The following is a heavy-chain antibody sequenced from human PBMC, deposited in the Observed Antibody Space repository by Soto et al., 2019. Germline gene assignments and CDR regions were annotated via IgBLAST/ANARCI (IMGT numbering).Heavy chain of an antibody. J-gene: IGHJ5*02. CDR1: GYTFTSYA. CDR2: INAGNGNT. V-gene: IGHV1-3*01. D-gene: IGHD2-2*01. Sequence: ASVKVSCKASGYTFTSYAMHWVRQAPGQRLEWMGWINAGNGNTKYSQKFQGRVTITRDTSASTAYMELSSLRSEDTAVYYCARGGYCSSTSCYVFWFDPWGQGTLVTV. CDR3: ARGGYCSSTSCYVFWFDP.